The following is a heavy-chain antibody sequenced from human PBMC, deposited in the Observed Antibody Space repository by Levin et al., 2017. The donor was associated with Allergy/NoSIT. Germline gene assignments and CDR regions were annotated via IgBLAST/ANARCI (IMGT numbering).Heavy chain of an antibody. CDR1: GFTFSSYG. Sequence: PGGSLRLSCAASGFTFSSYGMHWVRQAPGKGLEWVAVISYDGSNKYYADSVKGRFTISRDNSKNTLYLQMNSLRAEDTAVYYCAKDTLLGYCSGGSCYLVNWGQGTLVTVSS. CDR3: AKDTLLGYCSGGSCYLVN. CDR2: ISYDGSNK. V-gene: IGHV3-30*18. J-gene: IGHJ4*02. D-gene: IGHD2-15*01.